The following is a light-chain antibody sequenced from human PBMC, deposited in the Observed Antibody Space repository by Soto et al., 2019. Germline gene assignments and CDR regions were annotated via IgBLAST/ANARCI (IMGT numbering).Light chain of an antibody. Sequence: DIQLTQSPSFLSASVGDRVTIACRASQGIRRFLVWYQQKPGKAPKLLIYRASALESGVPSRFSGSGSGTEFTLTISSLQPDDFATYYCQQYNSYSHTFGQGTKVEIK. CDR1: QGIRRF. CDR2: RAS. J-gene: IGKJ2*01. V-gene: IGKV1-5*03. CDR3: QQYNSYSHT.